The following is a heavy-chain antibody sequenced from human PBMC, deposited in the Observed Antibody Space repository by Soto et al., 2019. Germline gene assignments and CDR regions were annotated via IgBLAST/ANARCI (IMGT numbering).Heavy chain of an antibody. Sequence: PGGSLRLSCAASGLTFSSYSMNWARQAPGKGLEWVSYISSSSSTIYYADSVKGRFTISRDNAKNSLYLQMNSLRDEDTAVYYCARDRPYYYDSSGYYYYGMDVWGQGTTVTVS. CDR2: ISSSSSTI. CDR1: GLTFSSYS. V-gene: IGHV3-48*02. J-gene: IGHJ6*02. D-gene: IGHD3-22*01. CDR3: ARDRPYYYDSSGYYYYGMDV.